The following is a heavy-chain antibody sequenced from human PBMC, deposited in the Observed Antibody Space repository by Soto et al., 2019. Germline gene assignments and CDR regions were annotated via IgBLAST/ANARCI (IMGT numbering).Heavy chain of an antibody. Sequence: QVQLQESGPGLVKPSQTLSLTCTVSGGSISSGDYYWSWIRQPPGKGLEWIGYIYYSGSTYYNPSLKSRVTISVDTSKNQFSLKLSSVTAADTAVYYCARDRTYYDILTGPRAATGYGMDVWGQGTTVTVSS. V-gene: IGHV4-30-4*01. J-gene: IGHJ6*02. CDR2: IYYSGST. CDR3: ARDRTYYDILTGPRAATGYGMDV. D-gene: IGHD3-9*01. CDR1: GGSISSGDYY.